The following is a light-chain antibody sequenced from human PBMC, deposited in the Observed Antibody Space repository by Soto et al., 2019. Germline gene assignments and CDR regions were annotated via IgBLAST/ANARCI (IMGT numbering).Light chain of an antibody. J-gene: IGLJ2*01. CDR1: DSNIGSNF. CDR2: DTD. CDR3: GTWDNSLSAHV. Sequence: QSVLTQPPSVSAAPGQKVTISCSGSDSNIGSNFLSWYQQFPGTAPKLVIYDTDKRPSGIPDRFSGSKSGTSATLGITGLQTGDEADYYCGTWDNSLSAHVFGGGTKLTVL. V-gene: IGLV1-51*01.